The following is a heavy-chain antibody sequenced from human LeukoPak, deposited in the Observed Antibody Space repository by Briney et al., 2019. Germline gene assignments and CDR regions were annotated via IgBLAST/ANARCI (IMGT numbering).Heavy chain of an antibody. D-gene: IGHD2-2*01. CDR1: GYTFTSYG. J-gene: IGHJ4*02. V-gene: IGHV1-18*04. Sequence: GASVKVSCKASGYTFTSYGISWVRQAPGQGLEWMGWISAYNGNTNYAQKLRGRVTMTTDTSTSTAYMELRSLRSDDTAVYYCARLVVVPAAILPDYWGQGTLVTVSS. CDR3: ARLVVVPAAILPDY. CDR2: ISAYNGNT.